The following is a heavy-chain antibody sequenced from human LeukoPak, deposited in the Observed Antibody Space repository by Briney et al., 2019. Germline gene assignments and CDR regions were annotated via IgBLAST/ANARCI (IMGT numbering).Heavy chain of an antibody. CDR2: VSDSGGVT. CDR1: GFTFRSHA. J-gene: IGHJ4*02. D-gene: IGHD3-10*01. Sequence: SGGSLRLSCAASGFTFRSHAMSWVRQAPGKGLEWVSAVSDSGGVTYYADSVKGRFTISRDNSKNTLYLQTNSLRAEDTAVYYCAKETHSGGADYFDYWGQGTLVTVSS. V-gene: IGHV3-23*01. CDR3: AKETHSGGADYFDY.